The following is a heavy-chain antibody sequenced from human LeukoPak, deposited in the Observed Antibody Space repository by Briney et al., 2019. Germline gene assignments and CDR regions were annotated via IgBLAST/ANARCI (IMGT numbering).Heavy chain of an antibody. CDR1: GFTFSSYA. V-gene: IGHV3-23*01. J-gene: IGHJ6*04. D-gene: IGHD3-10*01. CDR3: AKAPSYYYGSGSYYNDYYYYYGMDV. Sequence: PGGSLRLSRAASGFTFSSYAMSWVRQAPGKGLEWVSAISGSGGSTYYADSVKGRFTISRDNSKNTLYLQMNSLRAEDTAVYYCAKAPSYYYGSGSYYNDYYYYYGMDVWGKGTTVTVSS. CDR2: ISGSGGST.